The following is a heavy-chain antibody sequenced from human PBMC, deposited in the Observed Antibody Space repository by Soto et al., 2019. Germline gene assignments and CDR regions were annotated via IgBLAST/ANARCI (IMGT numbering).Heavy chain of an antibody. D-gene: IGHD6-13*01. V-gene: IGHV3-30-3*01. Sequence: QVQLVESGGGVVQPGRSLRLSCAASGFTFSSYAMHLVRQSPGKGLELVAVISYDGSNKYYADSVKGRFTISRDNSKNTLYLQMNSLRAEDTAVYYCARDRSRAAAGTWFDPWGQGTLVTVSS. CDR3: ARDRSRAAAGTWFDP. CDR1: GFTFSSYA. J-gene: IGHJ5*02. CDR2: ISYDGSNK.